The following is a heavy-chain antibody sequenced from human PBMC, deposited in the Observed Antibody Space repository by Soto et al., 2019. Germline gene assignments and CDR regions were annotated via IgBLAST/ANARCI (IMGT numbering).Heavy chain of an antibody. CDR3: ARDSAYYGSGSYPFFDY. J-gene: IGHJ4*02. D-gene: IGHD3-10*01. CDR2: IYYSGST. V-gene: IGHV4-61*08. CDR1: GDSIRSGDYY. Sequence: SETLSLTCTVSGDSIRSGDYYWSWIRQPPGKGLEWIGYIYYSGSTNYNPSLKSRVTISVDTSKNQFSLKLSSVTAADTAVYYCARDSAYYGSGSYPFFDYWGQGTLVTVSS.